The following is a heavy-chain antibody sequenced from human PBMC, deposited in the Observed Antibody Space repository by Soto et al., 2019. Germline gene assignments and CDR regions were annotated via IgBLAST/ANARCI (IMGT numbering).Heavy chain of an antibody. CDR1: GYTFTSYG. J-gene: IGHJ4*02. CDR3: ARNQQIIPEFHY. CDR2: ISAYNGNT. Sequence: QVQLVQSGAEVKKPGASVTVSCKASGYTFTSYGISWVRQPPGQGLEWMGWISAYNGNTNYAQKLQGRVTMTTDTSTSTAYMQRRSLSSDDTAVYYCARNQQIIPEFHYWGQGPLVTVSS. V-gene: IGHV1-18*01. D-gene: IGHD2-21*01.